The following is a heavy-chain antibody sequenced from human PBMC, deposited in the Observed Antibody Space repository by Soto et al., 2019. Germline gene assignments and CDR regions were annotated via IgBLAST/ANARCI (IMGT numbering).Heavy chain of an antibody. Sequence: PSETLSLTCTVSGGSISNVGHSWTWIRQPPAKGLEWIGYIYYSGSTYYNPSLKSRVTISVDTSKNQFSLKLSSVTAADTAVYYCARHGMDYYDSSGYYYSHYYFDYWGQGTLVTVSS. D-gene: IGHD3-22*01. V-gene: IGHV4-30-2*03. CDR1: GGSISNVGHS. J-gene: IGHJ4*02. CDR3: ARHGMDYYDSSGYYYSHYYFDY. CDR2: IYYSGST.